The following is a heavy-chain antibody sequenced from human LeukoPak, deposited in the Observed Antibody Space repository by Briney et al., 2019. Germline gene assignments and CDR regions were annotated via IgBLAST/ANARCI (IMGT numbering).Heavy chain of an antibody. CDR3: ARYSGSYSGFDY. V-gene: IGHV4-59*08. Sequence: PSETLSLTCTVSGGSISSYYWSWIRQPPGKGLEWIGYIYYSGSISYNPSHKSRVTISVDTSKNQFSLKLRSVTAADTAVYYCARYSGSYSGFDYWGQGTLVTVSS. D-gene: IGHD1-26*01. CDR1: GGSISSYY. J-gene: IGHJ4*02. CDR2: IYYSGSI.